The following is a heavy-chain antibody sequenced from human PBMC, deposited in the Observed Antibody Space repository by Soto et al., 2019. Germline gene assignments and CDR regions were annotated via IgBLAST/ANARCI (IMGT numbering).Heavy chain of an antibody. CDR3: ARGVTMVRGVIHTPYFDY. J-gene: IGHJ4*02. D-gene: IGHD3-10*01. Sequence: QVQLQESGPGLVKPSQTLSLTCTVSGGSISSGGYYWSWIRQHPWKALEWIGYIYYSGSTYYNPSLKSRVTISAATSKNQSSLKLSSVTAADTAVYYCARGVTMVRGVIHTPYFDYWGQGTLVTVSS. CDR1: GGSISSGGYY. CDR2: IYYSGST. V-gene: IGHV4-31*03.